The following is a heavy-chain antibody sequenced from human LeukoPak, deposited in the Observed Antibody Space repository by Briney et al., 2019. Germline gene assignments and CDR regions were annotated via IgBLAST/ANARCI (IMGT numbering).Heavy chain of an antibody. Sequence: SVKVSCKASGYTFTSYAISWVRQAPGQGLEWMGGIIPIFGTANYAQKFQGRVTITTDESTSTAYMELSSLRSEDTAVYYCARMGHYDFWSGPTGFDPWGQGTLVTVSS. J-gene: IGHJ5*02. V-gene: IGHV1-69*05. CDR1: GYTFTSYA. CDR2: IIPIFGTA. CDR3: ARMGHYDFWSGPTGFDP. D-gene: IGHD3-3*01.